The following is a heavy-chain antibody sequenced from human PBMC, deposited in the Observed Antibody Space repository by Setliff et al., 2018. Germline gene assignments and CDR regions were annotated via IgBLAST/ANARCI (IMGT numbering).Heavy chain of an antibody. Sequence: SETLSLTCTVSGGSMTSYYWSWIRQSPWKGLEWIGYVHYSGDSNYNPSLKSRVTMSVDTSKNQFSLNLRSVTAADTAVYYCVRDQGRRGWFDAWGQGTLVTVSS. V-gene: IGHV4-59*13. J-gene: IGHJ5*02. CDR3: VRDQGRRGWFDA. CDR2: VHYSGDS. CDR1: GGSMTSYY.